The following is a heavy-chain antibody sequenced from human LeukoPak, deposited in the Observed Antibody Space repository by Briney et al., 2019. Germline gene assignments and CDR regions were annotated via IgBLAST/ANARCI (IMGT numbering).Heavy chain of an antibody. CDR3: ARASGYSSSHLGFDY. V-gene: IGHV3-30-3*01. CDR2: ISYDGSNK. D-gene: IGHD6-13*01. Sequence: GGSLRLSCAASGFTFSSYAMHWVRQVPGKGLEWVAVISYDGSNKYYADSVKGRFTISRDNSKNTLYLQMNSLRAEDTAVYYCARASGYSSSHLGFDYWGQGTLVTVSS. CDR1: GFTFSSYA. J-gene: IGHJ4*02.